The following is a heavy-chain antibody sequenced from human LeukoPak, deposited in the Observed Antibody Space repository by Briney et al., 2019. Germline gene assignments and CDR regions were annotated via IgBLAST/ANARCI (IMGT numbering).Heavy chain of an antibody. CDR3: ATSLRDYGDYDHY. CDR2: MNPNSGNT. V-gene: IGHV1-8*01. J-gene: IGHJ4*02. CDR1: GYTFTSYD. Sequence: ASVKVSCKASGYTFTSYDINWVRQATGQGLEWMGWMNPNSGNTGYAQKFQGRVTMTRNTSISTAYMELSSLRSEDTAVYYCATSLRDYGDYDHYWGQGTLVTVSS. D-gene: IGHD4-17*01.